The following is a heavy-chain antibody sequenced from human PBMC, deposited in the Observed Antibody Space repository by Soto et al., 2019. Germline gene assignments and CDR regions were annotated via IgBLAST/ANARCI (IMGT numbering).Heavy chain of an antibody. Sequence: ETLSLTCTASGYCISSGSYWAWIRLPPGKGPEWIASIYHGGTTFYNPSLKSRITISVDTSKNQFSLKLTWVTAADTAVYYCARVHVMVVAGSTFDYWGHGTLVTVSS. CDR1: GYCISSGSY. D-gene: IGHD6-19*01. CDR2: IYHGGTT. J-gene: IGHJ4*01. V-gene: IGHV4-38-2*02. CDR3: ARVHVMVVAGSTFDY.